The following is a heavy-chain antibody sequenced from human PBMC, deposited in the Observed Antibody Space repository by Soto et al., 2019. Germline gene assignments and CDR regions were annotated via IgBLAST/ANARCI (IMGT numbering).Heavy chain of an antibody. D-gene: IGHD1-26*01. CDR3: ARGSGGATATLDYYCFYMGV. CDR2: INPNGGVT. Sequence: QVQLVQSGAEVRKPGASVTVSCRSSGDSFNDYYIHWVRQAPGQGFEWMGWINPNGGVTKYAQKFQGWVSMTRDTSIRTVYMQLSRLRSSDTAGYYCARGSGGATATLDYYCFYMGVWGTGTTVTVSS. CDR1: GDSFNDYY. J-gene: IGHJ6*03. V-gene: IGHV1-2*04.